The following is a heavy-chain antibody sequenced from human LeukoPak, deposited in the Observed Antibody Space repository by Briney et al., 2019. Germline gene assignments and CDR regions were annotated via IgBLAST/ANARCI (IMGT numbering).Heavy chain of an antibody. CDR2: MNPNSGNT. CDR1: GYTFTSYD. CDR3: ASCSLAIVRGDPLDYYYYGMDV. D-gene: IGHD3-10*01. V-gene: IGHV1-8*01. Sequence: GASVKVSCKASGYTFTSYDINWVRQATGQGLEWMGWMNPNSGNTGYAQKFQGRVTMTRNTSISTAYMELSSLRSEDTAVYYCASCSLAIVRGDPLDYYYYGMDVWGQGTTVTVSS. J-gene: IGHJ6*02.